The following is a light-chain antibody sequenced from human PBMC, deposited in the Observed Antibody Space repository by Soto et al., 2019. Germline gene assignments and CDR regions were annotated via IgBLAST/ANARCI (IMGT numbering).Light chain of an antibody. CDR3: AAWDDSLSGVV. V-gene: IGLV1-47*01. J-gene: IGLJ2*01. CDR2: RNN. CDR1: SSNIGSNY. Sequence: QSVLTQPPSASGTPGQRVTISCSGSSSNIGSNYVFWYQHLPGTAPKLLIYRNNQRPSGVPDRFSGSKSGTSASLAISGLRSEGETDYYCAAWDDSLSGVVFGGGTKLT.